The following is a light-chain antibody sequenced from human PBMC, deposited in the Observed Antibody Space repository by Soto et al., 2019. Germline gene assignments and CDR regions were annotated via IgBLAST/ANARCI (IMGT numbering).Light chain of an antibody. J-gene: IGKJ1*01. V-gene: IGKV3-11*01. CDR1: QSIASY. Sequence: EIVLTQSPATLSLSPGDRATLSCRASQSIASYLGWYQQRPGQAPRLLILDASNRATGIPARFSGSGSGTDFTLTISSLEPEDFAVYYCQQRSHWPRTFGQGTKVEIK. CDR2: DAS. CDR3: QQRSHWPRT.